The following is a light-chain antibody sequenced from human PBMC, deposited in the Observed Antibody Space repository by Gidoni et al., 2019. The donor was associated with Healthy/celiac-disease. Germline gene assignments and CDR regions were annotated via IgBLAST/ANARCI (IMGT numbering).Light chain of an antibody. CDR2: GNS. V-gene: IGLV1-40*01. J-gene: IGLJ2*01. CDR3: QSYDSSLSGYVV. Sequence: QSVLTQPPSVSVAPGQRVTLSCTGSSSNIGAGYDVHWYQQLPGTAPKLLIYGNSNRPSGVPDRFSGSKSGTSASLAITGLQAEDEADYYCQSYDSSLSGYVVFGGGTKLTVL. CDR1: SSNIGAGYD.